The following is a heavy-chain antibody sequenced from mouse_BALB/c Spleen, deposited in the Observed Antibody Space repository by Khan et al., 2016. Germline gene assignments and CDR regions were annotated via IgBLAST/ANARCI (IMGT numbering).Heavy chain of an antibody. CDR1: GFDFSRYW. Sequence: EVKLLESGGGLVKPGGSLKLSCAASGFDFSRYWMSWVRQAPGKGLGWIGEINPDSSTTTYTPYLKENFIISRDNAKNTPYLQMSKVRSEDRARYNCASTFWYFDVWGAGTTVTVSS. CDR2: INPDSSTT. CDR3: ASTFWYFDV. J-gene: IGHJ1*01. V-gene: IGHV4-1*02.